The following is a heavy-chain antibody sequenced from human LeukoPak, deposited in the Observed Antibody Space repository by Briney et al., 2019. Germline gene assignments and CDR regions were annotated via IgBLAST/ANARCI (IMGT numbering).Heavy chain of an antibody. J-gene: IGHJ4*02. CDR2: MKQDGSEK. Sequence: GGSLRLSCAASGFMFSSYWMSWVRQAPGKGLEWVTNMKQDGSEKYYVDSVKGRFTISRDNSKNTLYLQMNSLRAEDTAVYYCAKDRGVVVVPAAMDYWGQGTLVTVSS. D-gene: IGHD2-2*01. CDR3: AKDRGVVVVPAAMDY. V-gene: IGHV3-7*01. CDR1: GFMFSSYW.